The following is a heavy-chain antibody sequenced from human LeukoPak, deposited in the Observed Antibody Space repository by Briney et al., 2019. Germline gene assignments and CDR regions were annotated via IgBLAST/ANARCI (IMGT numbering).Heavy chain of an antibody. CDR1: GFNLRSYV. CDR3: ASIDATPI. CDR2: TNDNGDRT. J-gene: IGHJ4*02. Sequence: GSLKPSCSALGFNLRSYVIHWVRQAPGKGLEFVAATNDNGDRTFYPISVKGRFIISRDNSKNTLYLQMGSLRPEDTAVYFCASIDATPIWGQGTLVTVSS. D-gene: IGHD1-26*01. V-gene: IGHV3-64*01.